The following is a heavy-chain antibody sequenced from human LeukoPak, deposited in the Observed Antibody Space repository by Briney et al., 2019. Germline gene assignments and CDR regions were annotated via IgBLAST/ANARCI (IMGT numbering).Heavy chain of an antibody. CDR3: ARMRYDCSSTSCYTVDYYGMDV. CDR1: GGSFSGYY. D-gene: IGHD2-2*02. Sequence: SETLSLTCADYGGSFSGYYWSWIRQPPGKGLEWIGEINHSGSTNYNPSLKSRVTISVDTSKNQFSLKLSSVTAADTAVYYCARMRYDCSSTSCYTVDYYGMDVWGQGTTVTVSS. CDR2: INHSGST. V-gene: IGHV4-34*01. J-gene: IGHJ6*02.